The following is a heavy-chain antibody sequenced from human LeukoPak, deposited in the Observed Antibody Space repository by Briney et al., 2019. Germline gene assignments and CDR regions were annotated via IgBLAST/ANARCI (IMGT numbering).Heavy chain of an antibody. J-gene: IGHJ4*02. Sequence: ASVKVSCTASGYTFTSYYIHWVRQAPGQGLEWMGLIDPSGGSTRYAQKFQGRVTMTRDTSTSTVFLEVSSLKSEDTAVYYCARAFFGLGADWGQGTLVTVSS. CDR3: ARAFFGLGAD. CDR2: IDPSGGST. V-gene: IGHV1-46*01. D-gene: IGHD3-10*01. CDR1: GYTFTSYY.